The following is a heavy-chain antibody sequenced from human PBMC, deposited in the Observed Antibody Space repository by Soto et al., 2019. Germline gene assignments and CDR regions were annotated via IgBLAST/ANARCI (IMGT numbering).Heavy chain of an antibody. CDR1: GGTFSSYT. D-gene: IGHD5-12*01. J-gene: IGHJ4*02. V-gene: IGHV1-69*02. Sequence: QVQLVQSGAEVKKPGSSVKVSCKASGGTFSSYTISWVRQAPGQGLEWMGRIIPILGIANYAQKFQGRVTITADKSTSTAYMELSSLRSEDTAVYYCARGVGQTRWLQSTTPYYFDYWGQGTLVTVSS. CDR3: ARGVGQTRWLQSTTPYYFDY. CDR2: IIPILGIA.